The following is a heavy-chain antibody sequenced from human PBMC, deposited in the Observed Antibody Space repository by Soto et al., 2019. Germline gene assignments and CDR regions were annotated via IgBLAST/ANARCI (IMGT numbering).Heavy chain of an antibody. Sequence: GGSLRLSCAASGFIFSSYAMHWVRQAPGKGLEWVSDISGSGGSTYYADSVKGRFTISRDNSKNTLYLQMNSLRAEDTAVYYCAKDKGLYDFWTVGSNWFDPWGQGTLVTVSS. CDR3: AKDKGLYDFWTVGSNWFDP. V-gene: IGHV3-23*01. CDR1: GFIFSSYA. J-gene: IGHJ5*02. CDR2: ISGSGGST. D-gene: IGHD3-3*01.